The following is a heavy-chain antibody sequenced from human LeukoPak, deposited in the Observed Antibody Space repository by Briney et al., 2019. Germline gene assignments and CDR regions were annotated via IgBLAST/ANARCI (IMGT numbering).Heavy chain of an antibody. V-gene: IGHV4-59*01. Sequence: PSETLSLTCIVFGGSISSYYWSWIRQPPGKGLEWIGYIYYSGSTNYNPSLKSRVTISVDTSKNQFSLKLSSVTAADTAVYYCARARRNQLGAFDIWGQGTMVTVSS. J-gene: IGHJ3*02. CDR3: ARARRNQLGAFDI. CDR2: IYYSGST. D-gene: IGHD1-14*01. CDR1: GGSISSYY.